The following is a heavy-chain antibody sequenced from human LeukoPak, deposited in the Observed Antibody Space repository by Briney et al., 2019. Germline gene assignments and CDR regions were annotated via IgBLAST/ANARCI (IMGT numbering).Heavy chain of an antibody. D-gene: IGHD3-10*01. CDR1: GYFISTISSSYY. V-gene: IGHV4-38-2*01. CDR3: ARQTFDSGSLFYTY. Sequence: NASETLSLTCAVSGYFISTISSSYYWGWIRQPLGKGLEWIGSIHHGGNSYYNPSLKGRLTISVDTSKNQFSLKLSSLTAADTATYYCARQTFDSGSLFYTYWGQGTPVTVSS. J-gene: IGHJ4*02. CDR2: IHHGGNS.